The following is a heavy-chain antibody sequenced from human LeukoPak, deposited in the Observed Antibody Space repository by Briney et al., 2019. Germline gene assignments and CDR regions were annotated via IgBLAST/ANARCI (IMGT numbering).Heavy chain of an antibody. CDR1: GGSISSSTYF. CDR3: ARDLGGAAAGTGYFQH. D-gene: IGHD6-13*01. CDR2: IYYSGST. Sequence: SETLSLTCTVSGGSISSSTYFWGWIRQPPGKGLEWIGSIYYSGSTYYNPPLKSRVTISVDTSKNQFSLKLSSVTAADTAVYYCARDLGGAAAGTGYFQHWGQGTLVTVSS. J-gene: IGHJ1*01. V-gene: IGHV4-39*07.